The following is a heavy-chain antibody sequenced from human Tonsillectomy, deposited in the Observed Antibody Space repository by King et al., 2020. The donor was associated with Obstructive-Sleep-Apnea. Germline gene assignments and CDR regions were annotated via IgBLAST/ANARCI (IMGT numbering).Heavy chain of an antibody. Sequence: VQLVESGGGVVQPGRALRLSCAASGFTFRSYGMHWVRQAPGKGLEWVAVILYDGSNKYYADSVKGRFTISRDNSKNTLYLQMNSLRAEDTAVYYCAKRDGYCSGGSCPNNWFDPWGQGTLVTVSS. CDR3: AKRDGYCSGGSCPNNWFDP. CDR1: GFTFRSYG. D-gene: IGHD2-15*01. J-gene: IGHJ5*02. V-gene: IGHV3-30*18. CDR2: ILYDGSNK.